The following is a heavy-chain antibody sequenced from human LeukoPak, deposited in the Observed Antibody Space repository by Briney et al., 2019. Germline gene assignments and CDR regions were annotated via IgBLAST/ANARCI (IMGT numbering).Heavy chain of an antibody. J-gene: IGHJ6*03. CDR2: IYYSGST. V-gene: IGHV4-59*01. D-gene: IGHD3-22*01. Sequence: PSETLSLTCTVSGGSISNYYWNWIRQPPGKGLEWLGYIYYSGSTNYNPSLKSRVTISVDTSKNQFSLKLSSVTAADTAVYYCARGGGLISYYYYMDVWGKGTTVTISS. CDR1: GGSISNYY. CDR3: ARGGGLISYYYYMDV.